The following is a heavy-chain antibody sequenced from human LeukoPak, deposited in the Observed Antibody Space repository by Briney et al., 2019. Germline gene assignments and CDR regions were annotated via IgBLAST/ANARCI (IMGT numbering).Heavy chain of an antibody. V-gene: IGHV3-30*04. Sequence: GGSLRLSCAASGFTFSSYAMHWVRQAPGKGLEWVAVISYDGSNKYYADSVKGRFTISRDNSKNTLYLQMNSLRAEDTAVYYCAKDIWFGESSWGQGTLVTVSS. CDR2: ISYDGSNK. D-gene: IGHD3-10*01. CDR1: GFTFSSYA. J-gene: IGHJ5*02. CDR3: AKDIWFGESS.